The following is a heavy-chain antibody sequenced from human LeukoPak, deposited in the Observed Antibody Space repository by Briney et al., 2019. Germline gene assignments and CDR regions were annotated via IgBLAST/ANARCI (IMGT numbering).Heavy chain of an antibody. CDR1: GFTFSSYA. CDR3: AKDYYGSGSSSCGMDV. J-gene: IGHJ6*02. V-gene: IGHV3-23*01. D-gene: IGHD3-10*01. CDR2: ISGSGGNT. Sequence: GGSLRLSCAASGFTFSSYAMSWVRQAPGKGLEWVSAISGSGGNTYYADSVKGRFTISRDNSKNTLYLQMNSLETEDTALYYCAKDYYGSGSSSCGMDVWGQGTTVTVSS.